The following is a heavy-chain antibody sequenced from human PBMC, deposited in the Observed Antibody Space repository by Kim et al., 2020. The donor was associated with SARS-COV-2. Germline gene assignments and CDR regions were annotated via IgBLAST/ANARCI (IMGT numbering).Heavy chain of an antibody. Sequence: PSLKRRVTISVDTSKNQFSLKLSSVTAADTAVYYCARDQDYYYDSSGFDYWGQGTLVTVSS. J-gene: IGHJ4*02. V-gene: IGHV4-59*01. D-gene: IGHD3-22*01. CDR3: ARDQDYYYDSSGFDY.